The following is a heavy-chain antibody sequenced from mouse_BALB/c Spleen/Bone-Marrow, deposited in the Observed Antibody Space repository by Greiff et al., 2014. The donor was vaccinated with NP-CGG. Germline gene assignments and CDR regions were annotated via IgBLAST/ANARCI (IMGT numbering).Heavy chain of an antibody. CDR2: ISSGGSYT. CDR1: GFTFSSYA. J-gene: IGHJ2*02. Sequence: VQLKESGGGLVKPGGSLKLSCAASGFTFSSYAMSWVRQTPERRLEWVATISSGGSYTYYPDSVKGRFTISRDNTKNTLYLKMSSLRAEDTAMYYSAGHGGRRGLYYLDYWGQGTSLTVSS. D-gene: IGHD3-3*01. V-gene: IGHV5-9-3*01. CDR3: AGHGGRRGLYYLDY.